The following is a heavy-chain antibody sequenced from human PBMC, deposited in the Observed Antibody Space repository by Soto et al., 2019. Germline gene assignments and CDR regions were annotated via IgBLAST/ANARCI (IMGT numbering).Heavy chain of an antibody. CDR1: GFTFSSYA. CDR3: ARGTIVARQHLDY. D-gene: IGHD6-6*01. J-gene: IGHJ4*02. CDR2: ISIRGGDE. Sequence: QVQLVESGGGVVQPGKSLRLSCAASGFTFSSYAMHWARQAPGNGLECVTVISIRGGDEYYAESVRGRFTISRDDSNNTLYLQMDSLTVEDTAVYYCARGTIVARQHLDYWVKGILVTVSS. V-gene: IGHV3-30*03.